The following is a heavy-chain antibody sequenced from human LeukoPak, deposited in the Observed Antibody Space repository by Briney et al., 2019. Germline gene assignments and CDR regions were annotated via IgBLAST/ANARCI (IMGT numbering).Heavy chain of an antibody. CDR1: GGSIGTYY. D-gene: IGHD3-10*01. J-gene: IGHJ4*02. CDR3: ARDSGRRGYPEYSFDY. CDR2: IYTSGNT. Sequence: SETLSLTCTVSGGSIGTYYWSWIRQPAGKGLEWIGRIYTSGNTKYNPSLKSRVTISVDTSKNQFSLKLTSLTAADTAIYYCARDSGRRGYPEYSFDYWGQGTLVTVSS. V-gene: IGHV4-4*07.